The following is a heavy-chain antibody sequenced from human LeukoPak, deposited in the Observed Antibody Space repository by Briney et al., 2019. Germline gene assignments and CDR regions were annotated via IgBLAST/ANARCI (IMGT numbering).Heavy chain of an antibody. CDR3: ARGFPVTRIFDY. Sequence: SETLSLTCTVSGGSISSGSYYWSWLRQPAGKGLEWIGRIYTSGSTNYNPSLKSRVTISVDTSKNQFSLKLSSVTAADTAVYYCARGFPVTRIFDYWGQGTLVTVSS. J-gene: IGHJ4*02. V-gene: IGHV4-61*02. D-gene: IGHD5-18*01. CDR2: IYTSGST. CDR1: GGSISSGSYY.